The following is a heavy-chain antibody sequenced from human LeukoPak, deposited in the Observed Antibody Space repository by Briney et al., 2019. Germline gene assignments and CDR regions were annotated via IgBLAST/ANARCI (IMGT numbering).Heavy chain of an antibody. CDR3: ASILRFLGDFFDY. Sequence: SETLSLTCIVSGGSISSSSYYWGWIRQPPGKGLEWIGSIYHSGSTYYDPSLKSRVTISIDTSKNQFSLELGSVTAADTAVYYCASILRFLGDFFDYWGQGTLVTVSS. CDR2: IYHSGST. J-gene: IGHJ4*02. V-gene: IGHV4-39*01. D-gene: IGHD3-3*01. CDR1: GGSISSSSYY.